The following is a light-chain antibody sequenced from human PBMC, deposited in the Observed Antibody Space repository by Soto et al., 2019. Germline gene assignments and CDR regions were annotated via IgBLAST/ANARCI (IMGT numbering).Light chain of an antibody. CDR2: DVS. CDR1: SSDVGGYNY. Sequence: QSVLTQPASVSGSPGQSITISCTGTSSDVGGYNYVSWYQQHLGKAPKLMIYDVSDRPSGVSNRFSASKSGNTASLTISGLQAEDEADYYCCSYTSSSTPWVFGTGTKVTVL. CDR3: CSYTSSSTPWV. J-gene: IGLJ1*01. V-gene: IGLV2-14*03.